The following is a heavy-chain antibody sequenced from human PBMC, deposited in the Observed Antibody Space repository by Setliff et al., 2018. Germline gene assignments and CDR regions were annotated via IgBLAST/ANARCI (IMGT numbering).Heavy chain of an antibody. D-gene: IGHD2-15*01. CDR1: GGSISSSSYY. J-gene: IGHJ4*02. CDR2: IYYSGST. Sequence: SETLSLTCTVSGGSISSSSYYWGWIRQPPGKGLEWIGRIYYSGSTYYNPSLKSRVTISVDTSKNQFSLKLTSVTAADTAVYYWARRPRTVVVEEDYWGQGILVTVSS. CDR3: ARRPRTVVVEEDY. V-gene: IGHV4-39*01.